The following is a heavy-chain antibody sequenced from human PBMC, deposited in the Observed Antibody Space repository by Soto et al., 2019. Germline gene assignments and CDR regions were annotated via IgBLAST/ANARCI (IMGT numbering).Heavy chain of an antibody. J-gene: IGHJ4*02. CDR2: INSDGSST. Sequence: GGSLGLSCAASGFTFRNYWMQCVRQAPGNGLVWVSWINSDGSSTSYADSVKGRFTISRDNAKNTLYLQMNSLRAEDTAVYYCASGGSSLNFDSWGQGTLVTVSS. D-gene: IGHD6-6*01. CDR3: ASGGSSLNFDS. V-gene: IGHV3-74*01. CDR1: GFTFRNYW.